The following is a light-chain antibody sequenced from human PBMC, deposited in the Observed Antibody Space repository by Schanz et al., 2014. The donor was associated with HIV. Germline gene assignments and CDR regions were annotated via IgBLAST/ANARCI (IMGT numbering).Light chain of an antibody. CDR3: QTWATGIQV. J-gene: IGLJ3*02. CDR2: LEGSGSY. CDR1: SGHSSYI. Sequence: QAVLTQSPSASASLGASVKLTCTLSSGHSSYIIAWHQQQPGKAPRYLMKLEGSGSYNKGSGVPDRFSGSSSGADRYLTISNLQSEDEADYYCQTWATGIQVFGGGTKLTVL. V-gene: IGLV4-60*03.